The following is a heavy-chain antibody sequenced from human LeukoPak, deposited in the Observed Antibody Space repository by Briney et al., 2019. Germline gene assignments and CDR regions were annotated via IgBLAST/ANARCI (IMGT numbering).Heavy chain of an antibody. CDR2: IYYSGST. CDR3: ARVNNWGSYPSGNYFDY. CDR1: GGSISSYY. Sequence: TETLSLTCTVSGGSISSYYWSWIRQPPGKGLEWIGYIYYSGSTNYSPSLKSRVTISVDTSKNQFSLKLSSVTAADTAVYYCARVNNWGSYPSGNYFDYWGQGTLVTVSS. D-gene: IGHD1-26*01. V-gene: IGHV4-59*01. J-gene: IGHJ4*02.